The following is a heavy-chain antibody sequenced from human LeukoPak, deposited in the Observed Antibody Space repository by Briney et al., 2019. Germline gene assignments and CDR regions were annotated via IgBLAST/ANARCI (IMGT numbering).Heavy chain of an antibody. CDR3: ARVYYGSGSYYYYYYMDV. Sequence: SVKLSCKTSGDTFTAYAIIWVRQAPGQGLEWMGGIIPMFGTPNYAQRLQGRVTITADKSTKTAYMELSSLRSEDTAVYYCARVYYGSGSYYYYYYMDVWGKGTTVTVSS. CDR2: IIPMFGTP. CDR1: GDTFTAYA. J-gene: IGHJ6*03. D-gene: IGHD3-10*01. V-gene: IGHV1-69*06.